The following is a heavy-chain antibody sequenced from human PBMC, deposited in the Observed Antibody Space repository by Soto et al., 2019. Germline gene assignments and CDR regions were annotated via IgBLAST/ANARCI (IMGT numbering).Heavy chain of an antibody. V-gene: IGHV4-31*03. CDR3: AREVPGELFSSSY. Sequence: PSETLSLTCTVSGGSISSGGYYWSWIRQHPGKGLEWIGYIYYSGSTYYNPSLKSRVTISVDTSKNQFSLKLSSVTAADTAVYYCAREVPGELFSSSYWGQGTLVTVSS. J-gene: IGHJ4*02. CDR1: GGSISSGGYY. D-gene: IGHD3-10*01. CDR2: IYYSGST.